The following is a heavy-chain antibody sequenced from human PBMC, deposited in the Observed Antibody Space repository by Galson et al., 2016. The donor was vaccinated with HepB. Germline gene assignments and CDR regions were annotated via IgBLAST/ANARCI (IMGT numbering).Heavy chain of an antibody. V-gene: IGHV3-74*01. CDR2: INSDETDI. J-gene: IGHJ4*02. CDR3: VRDVGRHVTRPEY. CDR1: GFTFRNYW. D-gene: IGHD4-17*01. Sequence: SLRLSCAASGFTFRNYWMHWVRQAPGKGPVWVSRINSDETDISYADPVKGRFTISRDNARNTLYLEMNSLNVDDTAVYYCVRDVGRHVTRPEYWGQGTLVTGSS.